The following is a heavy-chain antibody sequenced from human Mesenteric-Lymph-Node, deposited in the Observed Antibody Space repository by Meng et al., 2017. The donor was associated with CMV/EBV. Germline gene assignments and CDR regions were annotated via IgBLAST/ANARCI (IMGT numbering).Heavy chain of an antibody. D-gene: IGHD1-1*01. Sequence: SETLSLTCTVSGGSISSSNYYWGWIRQPPGKGLEWIGSISYSGSTDYKSSLKSRIAISVETSKNQFSLRLSSVTAADTAVYYCGRYYDQTGTHDYWGQGTLVTVSS. CDR1: GGSISSSNYY. CDR2: ISYSGST. CDR3: GRYYDQTGTHDY. V-gene: IGHV4-39*01. J-gene: IGHJ4*02.